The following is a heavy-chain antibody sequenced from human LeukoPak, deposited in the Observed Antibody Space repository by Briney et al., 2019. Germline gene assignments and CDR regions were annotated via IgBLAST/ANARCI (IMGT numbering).Heavy chain of an antibody. V-gene: IGHV3-23*01. J-gene: IGHJ4*02. CDR3: ARDGSGRVPEMSAPDY. CDR1: GFTFSSYA. CDR2: ISGSGGST. D-gene: IGHD3-10*01. Sequence: PGGSLRLSCAASGFTFSSYAMSWVRQAPGKGLEWVSAISGSGGSTYYADSVKGRFTISRDNAKNSLFLQMNSLRADDTAVYYCARDGSGRVPEMSAPDYWGQGTLVTVSS.